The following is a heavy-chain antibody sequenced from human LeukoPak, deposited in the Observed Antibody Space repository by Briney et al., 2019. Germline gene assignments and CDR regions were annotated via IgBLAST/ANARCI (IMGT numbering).Heavy chain of an antibody. V-gene: IGHV4-59*08. Sequence: SETLSLTCTVSGGSISRYYWSWIRQPPGKGLEWIGYIYYSGSTNYNPSLKSRVTISVDTSKNQFSLKLSSVTAADTAVYYCARVGRTPFGMDVWGQGTTVTVSS. CDR3: ARVGRTPFGMDV. CDR2: IYYSGST. CDR1: GGSISRYY. J-gene: IGHJ6*02. D-gene: IGHD4-23*01.